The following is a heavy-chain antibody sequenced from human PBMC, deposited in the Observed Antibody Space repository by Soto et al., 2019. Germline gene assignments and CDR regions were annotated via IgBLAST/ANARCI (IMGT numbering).Heavy chain of an antibody. J-gene: IGHJ5*02. V-gene: IGHV3-15*07. D-gene: IGHD1-7*01. CDR2: IKTRIEGETV. Sequence: GSLRLSCAASGFTFSNAWMNWVRQAPGKGLEWVARIKTRIEGETVDYAAPVKGRFAISRDDSKNTLYLQMNSLKIEDTAIYYCTTKLVRDNYRGLDPWGQGTQVTVSS. CDR3: TTKLVRDNYRGLDP. CDR1: GFTFSNAW.